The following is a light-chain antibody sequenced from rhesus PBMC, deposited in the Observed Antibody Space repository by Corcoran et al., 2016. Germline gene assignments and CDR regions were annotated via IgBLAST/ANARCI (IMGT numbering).Light chain of an antibody. V-gene: IGLV2-13*03. J-gene: IGLJ6*01. CDR2: EVS. CDR3: SSYASSSTFDV. Sequence: QAAPTQSHSVSGSPGPSVTISGTGTSSDIGGYNRVSWYQQHPGKAPKLMIYEVSKRPSGVSDRFSGSKSGNTASLTISGLQAEDEADYYCSSYASSSTFDVFGSGTKLTVL. CDR1: SSDIGGYNR.